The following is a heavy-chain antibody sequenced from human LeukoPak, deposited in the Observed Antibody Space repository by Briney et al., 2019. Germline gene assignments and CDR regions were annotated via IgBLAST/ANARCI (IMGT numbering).Heavy chain of an antibody. Sequence: PGGSLRLSCAASGFTFSSYSMNWVRQAPGKGLEWVSYISSSGSYIYYADSVKGRFTISRDNAKNSLYLQMNSLRAEDTAVYYCARDHGSYYYYYYYMDVWGKGTTVTVSS. CDR1: GFTFSSYS. D-gene: IGHD1-26*01. CDR3: ARDHGSYYYYYYYMDV. J-gene: IGHJ6*03. V-gene: IGHV3-21*05. CDR2: ISSSGSYI.